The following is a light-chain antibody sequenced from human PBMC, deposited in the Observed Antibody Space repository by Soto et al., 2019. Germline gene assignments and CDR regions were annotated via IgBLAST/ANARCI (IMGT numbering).Light chain of an antibody. J-gene: IGKJ4*01. CDR1: QGISSY. V-gene: IGKV1-8*01. CDR3: QQVKSFPLS. Sequence: AIRMTQSPSSFSASTGDRVTITCRASQGISSYLAWYQQKPGKAPQLLIYAASTLQSGVPSRFSGSGSGTEFTLTISSLQPEDFAAYYCQQVKSFPLSFGGGTKVDIK. CDR2: AAS.